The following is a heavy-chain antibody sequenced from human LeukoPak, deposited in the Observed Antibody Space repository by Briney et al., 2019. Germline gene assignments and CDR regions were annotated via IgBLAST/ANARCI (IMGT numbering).Heavy chain of an antibody. D-gene: IGHD3-16*01. CDR3: TTGAGSYEYYFDY. CDR2: IKSKTDGGTT. Sequence: GGSLRLSCAASGFTFSNAWMSWVRQAPGKGLEWVGRIKSKTDGGTTDYAAPVKGRFTISRDDSENTLYLQMNSLKTEDTAVYYCTTGAGSYEYYFDYWGQGTLVTVSS. J-gene: IGHJ4*02. V-gene: IGHV3-15*01. CDR1: GFTFSNAW.